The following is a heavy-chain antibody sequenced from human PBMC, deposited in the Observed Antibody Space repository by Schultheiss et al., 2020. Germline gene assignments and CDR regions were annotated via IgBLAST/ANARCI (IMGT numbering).Heavy chain of an antibody. Sequence: GGSLRLSCAASGFTFSSYWMSWVRQAPGKGLEWVANIKQDGSEKYYVDSVKGRFTISRDNAKNSLYLQMNSLRAEDTAVYYCARDKGYYYDSSGYFVWFDPWGQGTLGTVSS. D-gene: IGHD3-22*01. CDR2: IKQDGSEK. CDR1: GFTFSSYW. J-gene: IGHJ5*02. V-gene: IGHV3-7*01. CDR3: ARDKGYYYDSSGYFVWFDP.